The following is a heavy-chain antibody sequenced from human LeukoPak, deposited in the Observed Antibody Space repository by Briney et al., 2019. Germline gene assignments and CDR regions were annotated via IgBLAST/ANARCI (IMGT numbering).Heavy chain of an antibody. CDR2: ISAYNGNT. V-gene: IGHV1-18*01. CDR1: GYTFTSYA. J-gene: IGHJ5*02. Sequence: ASVKVSCKASGYTFTSYAMNWVRQAPGQGLEWMGWISAYNGNTNYAQKLQGRVTMTTDTSTSTAYMELRSLRSDDTAVYYCARDEYNWNDRGGGSFDPWGQGTLVTVSS. D-gene: IGHD1-20*01. CDR3: ARDEYNWNDRGGGSFDP.